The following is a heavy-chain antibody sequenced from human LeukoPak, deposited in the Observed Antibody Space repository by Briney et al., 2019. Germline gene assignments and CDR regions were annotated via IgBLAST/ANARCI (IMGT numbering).Heavy chain of an antibody. D-gene: IGHD5-24*01. J-gene: IGHJ3*02. V-gene: IGHV3-30-3*01. CDR2: ISYDGSNK. CDR1: GFTFSSYA. Sequence: PGGSLRLSCAASGFTFSSYAMHWVRQAPGKGLEWVAVISYDGSNKYYADSVKGRFTISRDNSKNTLYLQMNSLRAEDTAVYYCAKARDGYNFGAFDIWGQGTMVTVSS. CDR3: AKARDGYNFGAFDI.